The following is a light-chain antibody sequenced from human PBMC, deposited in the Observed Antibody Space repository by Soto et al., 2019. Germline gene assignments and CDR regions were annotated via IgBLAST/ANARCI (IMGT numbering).Light chain of an antibody. CDR3: KQGNSFPLT. V-gene: IGKV1-12*01. CDR2: AAS. CDR1: QGISSW. Sequence: DVQMTQSPSSVSASVGDRVTITCRASQGISSWLAWYQQKPGKAPKLLIYAASTLQIGVPPRFSGSGSGTDFSVTISSLQPEDFATYYCKQGNSFPLTFGGGTKVEIK. J-gene: IGKJ4*01.